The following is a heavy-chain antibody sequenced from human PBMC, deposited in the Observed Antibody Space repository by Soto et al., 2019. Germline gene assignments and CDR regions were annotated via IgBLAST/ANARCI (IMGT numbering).Heavy chain of an antibody. CDR2: IYPDDSDT. J-gene: IGHJ5*02. Sequence: PGESRKISCKGSGYSFTNYWIGWVRQMPGKGLEWMGMIYPDDSDTKYSPSFQGQVTFSADKSINTAYLQWSSLKASDTAIYYCARLEWLSLAAWFDPWGQGTLVTVSS. CDR3: ARLEWLSLAAWFDP. V-gene: IGHV5-51*01. D-gene: IGHD3-3*01. CDR1: GYSFTNYW.